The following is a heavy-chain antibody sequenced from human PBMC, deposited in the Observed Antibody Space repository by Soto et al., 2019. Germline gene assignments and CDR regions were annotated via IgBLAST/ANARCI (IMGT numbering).Heavy chain of an antibody. CDR2: INAGNGNT. J-gene: IGHJ4*02. Sequence: ASVKVSCKASGYTFTSYAMHWVRQAPGQRLEWMGWINAGNGNTKYSQKFQGRVTITRDTSASTAYMELSSLRSEDTAVYYCARDQDASSSPQYYFDYWSQGTLVTVSS. V-gene: IGHV1-3*01. CDR1: GYTFTSYA. D-gene: IGHD6-6*01. CDR3: ARDQDASSSPQYYFDY.